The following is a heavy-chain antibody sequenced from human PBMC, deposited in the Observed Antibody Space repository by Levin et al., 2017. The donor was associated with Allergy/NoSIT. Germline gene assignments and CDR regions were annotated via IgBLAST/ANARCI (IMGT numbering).Heavy chain of an antibody. Sequence: SLKISCAASGFTFGDYAMHWVRQAPGKGLEWVSGISWNGGSIGYADSVKGRFTISRDNAENSLYLQMNSLRAEDTALYYCAKDRYSGSYSDAFDIWGHGTMVTVSS. V-gene: IGHV3-9*01. J-gene: IGHJ3*02. CDR3: AKDRYSGSYSDAFDI. D-gene: IGHD1-26*01. CDR2: ISWNGGSI. CDR1: GFTFGDYA.